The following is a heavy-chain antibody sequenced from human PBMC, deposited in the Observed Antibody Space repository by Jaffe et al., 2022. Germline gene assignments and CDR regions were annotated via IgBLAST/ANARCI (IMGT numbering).Heavy chain of an antibody. J-gene: IGHJ6*03. CDR1: GFTFTSSA. D-gene: IGHD3-3*01. CDR2: IVVGSGNT. Sequence: QMQLVQSGPEVKKPGTSVKVSCKASGFTFTSSAVQWVRQARGQRLEWIGWIVVGSGNTNYAQKFQERVTITRDMSTSTAYMELSSLRSEDTAVYYCAAEGYDFWSGYTNRYYYYMDVWGKGTTVTVSS. V-gene: IGHV1-58*01. CDR3: AAEGYDFWSGYTNRYYYYMDV.